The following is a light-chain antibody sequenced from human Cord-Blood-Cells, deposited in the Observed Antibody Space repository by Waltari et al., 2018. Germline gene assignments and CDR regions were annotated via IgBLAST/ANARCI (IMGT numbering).Light chain of an antibody. Sequence: EIVMTQSAATLPVSPGEIASLSSRPSQSVSGTLAWYQQKPGQAPRLLIYGASTRASAIPARFRGSVSGTEFTLTISSLQSEDFAVSYCQPSNNGPSFTFSPRTKVDI. CDR1: QSVSGT. V-gene: IGKV3D-15*01. J-gene: IGKJ3*01. CDR2: GAS. CDR3: QPSNNGPSFT.